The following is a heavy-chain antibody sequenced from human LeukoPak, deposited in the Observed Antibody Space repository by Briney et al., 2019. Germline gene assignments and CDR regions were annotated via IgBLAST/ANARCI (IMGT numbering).Heavy chain of an antibody. CDR1: GFTFSNYW. CDR3: TRNRGTDY. D-gene: IGHD1-1*01. CDR2: IKEDGSEK. Sequence: GGSLRLSCAVSGFTFSNYWMNWVRQAPGKGLEWVANIKEDGSEKIYVDSVKGRFTISRDNSKNSLYLQINNLRAEDTAVYYCTRNRGTDYWGQGTLVTVSS. J-gene: IGHJ4*02. V-gene: IGHV3-7*01.